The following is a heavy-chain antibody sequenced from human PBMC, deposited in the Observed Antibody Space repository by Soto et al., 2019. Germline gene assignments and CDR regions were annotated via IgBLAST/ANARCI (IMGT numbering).Heavy chain of an antibody. J-gene: IGHJ4*02. V-gene: IGHV1-8*01. D-gene: IGHD4-17*01. CDR3: ARTIYGDSVDY. CDR2: MNPNSCNT. Sequence: QVQLVQSGAEVKKPGASVKVSCKASGYTFTSYDINWVRQATGQGLEWMGWMNPNSCNTGDAQKCQGGVTMGRITASSGDNMQLSSLGSGVTAVYYCARTIYGDSVDYWGEGALVSDSS. CDR1: GYTFTSYD.